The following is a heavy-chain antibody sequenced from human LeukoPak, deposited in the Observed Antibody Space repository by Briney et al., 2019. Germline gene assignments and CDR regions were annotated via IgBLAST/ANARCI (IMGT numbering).Heavy chain of an antibody. Sequence: SETLSLTCTVSGASIGSGDYYWTWIRQPPGKGLEWIGYIYDSGSTYYNASLKSRVTISVDTPKNQFSLKLSSVTAADTAVYYCARGLLTAMVTEDYWGQGTLVVVSS. CDR2: IYDSGST. CDR3: ARGLLTAMVTEDY. D-gene: IGHD4-23*01. CDR1: GASIGSGDYY. V-gene: IGHV4-30-4*01. J-gene: IGHJ4*02.